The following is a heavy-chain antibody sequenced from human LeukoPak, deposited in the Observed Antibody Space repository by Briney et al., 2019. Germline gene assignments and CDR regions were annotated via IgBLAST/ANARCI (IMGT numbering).Heavy chain of an antibody. J-gene: IGHJ4*02. CDR2: MNPNSGGT. CDR3: ARAAGYSYGLTDFDY. V-gene: IGHV1-2*02. Sequence: ASVKVSCKASGYTFTSYDINWVRQAPGQGLEWMGWMNPNSGGTNYAQKFQGRVTMTRDTSISTAYMELSRLRSDDTAVYYCARAAGYSYGLTDFDYWGEGTLVTVSS. CDR1: GYTFTSYD. D-gene: IGHD5-18*01.